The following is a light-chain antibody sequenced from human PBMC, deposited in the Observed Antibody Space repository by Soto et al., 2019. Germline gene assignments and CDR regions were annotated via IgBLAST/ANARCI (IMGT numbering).Light chain of an antibody. J-gene: IGKJ5*01. CDR1: QSISSW. CDR3: QQRSNWPPIT. CDR2: DAS. V-gene: IGKV3-11*01. Sequence: TQSPSTLSASVGDRVTITCRVSQSISSWLAWYQQKPGQAPRLLIYDASNRATGIPARFSGSGSGTDCTLTISSLEPEDFAVYYCQQRSNWPPITFGQGTRLEI.